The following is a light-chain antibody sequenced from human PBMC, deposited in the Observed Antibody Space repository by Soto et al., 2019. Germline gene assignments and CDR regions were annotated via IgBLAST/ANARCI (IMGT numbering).Light chain of an antibody. CDR1: SAPIGSKT. Sequence: QSLLTQPSSASGTPGQSVSISCPGSSAPIGSKTVSWYQQLPCTAPILLIYSINLHSSGVPVRFSGSRSGTSASLAISGPQSEDGDDYYCATWHNRLNGYVFGSGTKVTVL. CDR3: ATWHNRLNGYV. J-gene: IGLJ1*01. V-gene: IGLV1-44*01. CDR2: SIN.